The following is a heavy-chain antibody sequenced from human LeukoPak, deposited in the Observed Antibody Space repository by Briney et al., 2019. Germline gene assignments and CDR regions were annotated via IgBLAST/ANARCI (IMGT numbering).Heavy chain of an antibody. J-gene: IGHJ4*02. D-gene: IGHD5-24*01. CDR2: FSGSGGST. CDR1: AFIFSSYG. CDR3: AKSGYNRFDY. Sequence: GGSLRLSCAASAFIFSSYGMHWVRQAPGKGLEWVSSFSGSGGSTYYADSVKGRFTISRDNSKNTLYLQMISLRAEDTAVYYCAKSGYNRFDYWGQGTLVTVSS. V-gene: IGHV3-23*01.